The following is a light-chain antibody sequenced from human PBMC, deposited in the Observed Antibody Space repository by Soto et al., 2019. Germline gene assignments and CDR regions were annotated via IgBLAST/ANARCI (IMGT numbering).Light chain of an antibody. CDR1: QGISDE. J-gene: IGKJ2*01. V-gene: IGKV1-6*01. Sequence: AIQMTQFPASLSASVGDRVTITCRASQGISDELGWYQQKPGKAPKLLIYGASRLESGVPSRFSGSGSGTDFSLTIYSLRPEDSATYFCLQDYNYPRTFGQGTKLQSK. CDR2: GAS. CDR3: LQDYNYPRT.